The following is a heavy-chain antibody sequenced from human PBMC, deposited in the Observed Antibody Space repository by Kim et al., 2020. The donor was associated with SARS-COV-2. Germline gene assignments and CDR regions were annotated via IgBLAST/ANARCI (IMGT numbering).Heavy chain of an antibody. CDR2: IKQDGSEK. D-gene: IGHD3-3*01. CDR3: AGGSGFLIEH. Sequence: GGSLRLSCAASGFTFSNYWMNWVRQAPGKGLEWVANIKQDGSEKYYVDSVKGRCTISRDNAKNSLYLQMNSLRAEDTAVYYCAGGSGFLIEHWRRGALVTVSS. J-gene: IGHJ1*01. CDR1: GFTFSNYW. V-gene: IGHV3-7*01.